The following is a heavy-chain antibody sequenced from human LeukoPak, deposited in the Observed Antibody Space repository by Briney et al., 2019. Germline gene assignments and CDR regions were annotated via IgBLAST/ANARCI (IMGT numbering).Heavy chain of an antibody. CDR3: ARALSVYGSGSYYYYYYYMDV. CDR1: GDCYTSNSAA. Sequence: SQTLSLTCALSGDCYTSNSAAWNWLRQSPSRGLEWLGRKYYRTKWYKNNAVSGKSRITFIPSTSKNQFSLQQNSVSPEDTSVYYWARALSVYGSGSYYYYYYYMDVWGKGTTVTVSS. J-gene: IGHJ6*03. D-gene: IGHD3-10*01. CDR2: KYYRTKWYK. V-gene: IGHV6-1*01.